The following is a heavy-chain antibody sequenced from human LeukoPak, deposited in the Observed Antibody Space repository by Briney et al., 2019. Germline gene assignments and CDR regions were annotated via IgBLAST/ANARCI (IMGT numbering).Heavy chain of an antibody. D-gene: IGHD1-26*01. Sequence: ASVKVSCKASGYTFTGYYMHWVRQAPGQGLEWMGWINPNSGGTKYAQKFQGRVTMTRDTSISTAYMELSRLRSDDTAVYYCARRNGGGSYYGSVVYWGQGTLVTVSS. CDR1: GYTFTGYY. CDR2: INPNSGGT. V-gene: IGHV1-2*02. CDR3: ARRNGGGSYYGSVVY. J-gene: IGHJ4*02.